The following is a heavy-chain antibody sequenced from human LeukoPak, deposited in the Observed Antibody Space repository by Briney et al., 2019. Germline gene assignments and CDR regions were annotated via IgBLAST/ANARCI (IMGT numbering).Heavy chain of an antibody. CDR2: IHTGGTT. D-gene: IGHD3-10*01. CDR1: GFDISYNY. V-gene: IGHV3-53*01. CDR3: ARVWFGYFFQ. Sequence: GGSLRLSCVASGFDISYNYVGWVRQAPGKGLEWVSVIHTGGTTHYVDSVKGRFTISKDNSNNTVYLQMNGVRVEDTAVYYCARVWFGYFFQWGQGALVTVSS. J-gene: IGHJ4*02.